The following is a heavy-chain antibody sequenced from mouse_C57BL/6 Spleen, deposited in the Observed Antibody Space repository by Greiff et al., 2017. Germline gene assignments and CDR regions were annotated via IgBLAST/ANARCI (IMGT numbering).Heavy chain of an antibody. J-gene: IGHJ3*01. CDR3: ARKNYPKILAY. CDR1: GYTFTSYW. CDR2: IDPSDSYT. Sequence: QVQLQQPGAELVMPGASVKLSCKASGYTFTSYWMPWVKQRPGQGLEWIGEIDPSDSYTNYNQKFKGKSTLTVDKSSSTAYMQLSSLTSEDSAVYYCARKNYPKILAYWGQGTLVTVSA. D-gene: IGHD2-1*01. V-gene: IGHV1-69*01.